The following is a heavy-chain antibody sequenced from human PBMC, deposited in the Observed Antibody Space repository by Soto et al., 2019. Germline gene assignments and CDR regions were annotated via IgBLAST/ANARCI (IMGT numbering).Heavy chain of an antibody. Sequence: PGGSLTLSCAVFGFTFSEHYMDWVRQAPGKGLEWVARSRNKVNSYSTEYAASVRGRFTISRDASENSLFLQMNSLKTEDTAVYYCARVSGSYSFDYWGQGTLVTVSS. CDR2: SRNKVNSYST. D-gene: IGHD1-26*01. J-gene: IGHJ4*02. V-gene: IGHV3-72*01. CDR1: GFTFSEHY. CDR3: ARVSGSYSFDY.